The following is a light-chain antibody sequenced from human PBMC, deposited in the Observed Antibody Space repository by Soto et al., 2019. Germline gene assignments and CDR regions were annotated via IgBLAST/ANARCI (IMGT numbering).Light chain of an antibody. V-gene: IGLV1-44*01. Sequence: QSVLTQPPSASGTPGQRVTISCSGSSSNIGSYTVNWYQQLPGTAPKLLIYSDNQRPSGVPDRFSGSKSGTSASLAISGLQSEDEADYYCYSYADSYSQVVFGGGTKLTVL. CDR1: SSNIGSYT. CDR3: YSYADSYSQVV. J-gene: IGLJ2*01. CDR2: SDN.